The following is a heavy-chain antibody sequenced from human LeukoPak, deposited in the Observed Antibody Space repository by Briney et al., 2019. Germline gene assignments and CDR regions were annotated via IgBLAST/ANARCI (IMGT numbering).Heavy chain of an antibody. Sequence: GSSVKVSCKASGGTFSSYAISWVRQAPGQGLEWMGGIIPIFGTANYAQKFQGRVTITADESTSTAYMELSSLRSEDTAVYYCARGPSTGYNSSWYPFDYWGQGTLVTVSS. J-gene: IGHJ4*02. CDR1: GGTFSSYA. CDR3: ARGPSTGYNSSWYPFDY. D-gene: IGHD6-13*01. CDR2: IIPIFGTA. V-gene: IGHV1-69*01.